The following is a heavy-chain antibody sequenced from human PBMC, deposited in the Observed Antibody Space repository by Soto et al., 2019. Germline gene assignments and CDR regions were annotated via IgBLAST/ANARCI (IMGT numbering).Heavy chain of an antibody. Sequence: GGSLRLSCTASGFTFGDYAMSWVRQAPGKGLEWVGFIRSKAYGGTTEYAASVKGRFTISRDDSKSIAYLQMNSLKTEDTAVYYFTRDLGAPDYWGQGTLVTVSS. CDR2: IRSKAYGGTT. CDR1: GFTFGDYA. V-gene: IGHV3-49*04. J-gene: IGHJ4*02. CDR3: TRDLGAPDY. D-gene: IGHD1-26*01.